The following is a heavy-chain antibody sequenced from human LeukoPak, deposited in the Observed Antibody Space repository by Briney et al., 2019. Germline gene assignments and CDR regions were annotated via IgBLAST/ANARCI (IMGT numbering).Heavy chain of an antibody. Sequence: SGTLSLTCAVSGVSISSNLWWTWVRQPPGKGLEWIAEIHHSGSINYNPSLKSRVTISVDKAKNQFSLNLNSVTAADTAVYYCARGYRSYYYYYMDVWGKGTTVTVSS. J-gene: IGHJ6*03. V-gene: IGHV4-4*02. CDR2: IHHSGSI. CDR1: GVSISSNLW. CDR3: ARGYRSYYYYYMDV. D-gene: IGHD2-2*01.